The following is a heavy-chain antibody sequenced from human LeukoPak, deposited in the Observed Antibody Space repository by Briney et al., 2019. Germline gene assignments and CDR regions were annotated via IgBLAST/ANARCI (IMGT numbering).Heavy chain of an antibody. CDR1: GFTFSSYA. Sequence: PGRSLRLSCAASGFTFSSYAMHWVRQAPGKGLGWVAVISYDGSNKYYADSVKGRFTISRDNSKNTLYLQMNSLRAEDTAVYYCARAGSSGWLPSPHDYWGQGTLVTVSS. D-gene: IGHD6-19*01. CDR3: ARAGSSGWLPSPHDY. CDR2: ISYDGSNK. J-gene: IGHJ4*02. V-gene: IGHV3-30*04.